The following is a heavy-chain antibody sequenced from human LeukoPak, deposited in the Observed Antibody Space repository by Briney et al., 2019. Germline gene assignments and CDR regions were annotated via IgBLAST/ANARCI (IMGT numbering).Heavy chain of an antibody. Sequence: GASVKVSCKASGYTFTGYYMHWVRQAPGQGLEWMGWINPNSGGTNYAQKFQGRVTMTRDTSISTAYMELSRLRSDDTAVYCCARDGSGYSLYYYMDVWGKGTTVTVSS. CDR1: GYTFTGYY. V-gene: IGHV1-2*02. D-gene: IGHD3-3*01. CDR2: INPNSGGT. J-gene: IGHJ6*03. CDR3: ARDGSGYSLYYYMDV.